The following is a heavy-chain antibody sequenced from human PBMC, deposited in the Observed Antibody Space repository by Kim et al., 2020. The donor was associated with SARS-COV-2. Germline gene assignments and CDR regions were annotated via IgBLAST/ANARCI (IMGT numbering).Heavy chain of an antibody. J-gene: IGHJ3*02. CDR3: AKDRGGYYDNSGFILAFDI. CDR1: GFSFDDYA. CDR2: ISYNSNIR. Sequence: GGSLRLSCAASGFSFDDYAMHWVRQTPGKGLEWVSGISYNSNIRHYADPVKGRFTISRDNAKSSLYLQMSSLRTEDTALYYFAKDRGGYYDNSGFILAFDIWGQVTMVTVSS. V-gene: IGHV3-9*01. D-gene: IGHD3-22*01.